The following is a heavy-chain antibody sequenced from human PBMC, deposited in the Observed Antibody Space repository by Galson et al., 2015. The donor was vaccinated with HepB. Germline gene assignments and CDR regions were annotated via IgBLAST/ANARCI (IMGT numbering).Heavy chain of an antibody. D-gene: IGHD3-22*01. CDR2: INSDGSST. V-gene: IGHV3-74*01. Sequence: SLRLSCAASGFTFSSYWMHWVRQAPGKGLVWVSRINSDGSSTSYADSVKGRFTISRDNAKNTLYLQMNSLRAEDTAVYYCARGSEWFDSSGPTDYWGQGTLVTVSS. CDR3: ARGSEWFDSSGPTDY. CDR1: GFTFSSYW. J-gene: IGHJ4*02.